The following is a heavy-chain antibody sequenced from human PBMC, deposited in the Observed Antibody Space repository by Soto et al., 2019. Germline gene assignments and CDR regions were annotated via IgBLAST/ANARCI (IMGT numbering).Heavy chain of an antibody. V-gene: IGHV1-18*01. CDR2: ISAYNGNT. J-gene: IGHJ5*02. Sequence: QVQLVQSGAEVKKPGASVKVSCKASGYTFNSYGIGWVRQAPGQGLEWMGWISAYNGNTNYEQKVQGRVTMTTDTSTSTAYRELRSLTSADTAIYYCARDRRDGGNPGWFDPWGQGTLVTVSS. D-gene: IGHD2-15*01. CDR3: ARDRRDGGNPGWFDP. CDR1: GYTFNSYG.